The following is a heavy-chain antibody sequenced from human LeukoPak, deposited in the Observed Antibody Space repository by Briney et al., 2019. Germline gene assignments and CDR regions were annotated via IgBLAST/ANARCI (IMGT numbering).Heavy chain of an antibody. V-gene: IGHV4-39*07. CDR1: GGSISSSSYY. CDR2: IYYSGST. CDR3: ARPYYYDSRIDP. Sequence: PSETLSLTCTVSGGSISSSSYYWGWIRQPPGKGLEWIGSIYYSGSTYYNPSLKSRVTISVDTSKNQFSLKLSSVTAADTAVYYCARPYYYDSRIDPWGQGTLVTVSS. D-gene: IGHD3-22*01. J-gene: IGHJ5*02.